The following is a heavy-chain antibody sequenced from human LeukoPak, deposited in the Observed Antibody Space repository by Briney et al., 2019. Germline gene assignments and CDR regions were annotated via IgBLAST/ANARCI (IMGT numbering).Heavy chain of an antibody. CDR1: GFTFSDYY. J-gene: IGHJ4*02. V-gene: IGHV3-11*01. CDR3: ARETVAGTFDY. Sequence: GGSLRLSCAASGFTFSDYYISWIRQAPGKGLEWVSDISSSGDITSYADSVKGRFTISRDNAKKSLHLQMHSLRGEDSAVYYCARETVAGTFDYWGQGTQVTVSS. D-gene: IGHD6-19*01. CDR2: ISSSGDIT.